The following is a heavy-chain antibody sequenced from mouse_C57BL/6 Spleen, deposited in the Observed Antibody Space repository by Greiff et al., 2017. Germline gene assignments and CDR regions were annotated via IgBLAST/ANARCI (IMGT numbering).Heavy chain of an antibody. Sequence: EVKVVESGPELVKPGASVKISCKASGYSFTDYNMNWVKQSNGKSLEWIGVINPNYGTTSYNQKFKGKATLTVDQSSSTAYMQLNSLTSEDSAVYYCARSGLLRPYWYFDVWGTGTTVTVSS. J-gene: IGHJ1*03. CDR2: INPNYGTT. V-gene: IGHV1-39*01. D-gene: IGHD1-2*01. CDR3: ARSGLLRPYWYFDV. CDR1: GYSFTDYN.